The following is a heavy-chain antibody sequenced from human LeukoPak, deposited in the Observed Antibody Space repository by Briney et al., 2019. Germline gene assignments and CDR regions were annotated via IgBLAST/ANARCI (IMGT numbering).Heavy chain of an antibody. CDR3: ARILDSAWGELGY. V-gene: IGHV3-7*01. J-gene: IGHJ4*02. CDR2: INQDGSEK. CDR1: GFSFVSHW. Sequence: GGSLRLSCVASGFSFVSHWMTWVRRAPGKGLEWVANINQDGSEKYYVDSVKGRFTISRDNSKNTLYLQMNSLRAEDTAVYYCARILDSAWGELGYWGQGTLVTVSS. D-gene: IGHD6-19*01.